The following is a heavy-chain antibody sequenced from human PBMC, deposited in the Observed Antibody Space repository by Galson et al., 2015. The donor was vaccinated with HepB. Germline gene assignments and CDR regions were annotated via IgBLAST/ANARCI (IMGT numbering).Heavy chain of an antibody. Sequence: SLRLSCAASGFTFDDYAMHWVRQAPGKGLEWVSGISWNSGSIGYADSVKGRFTISRDNAKNSLYLQMNSLRAEDTALYYCAKMTWELPYLGAFDIWGQGTMVTVSS. CDR1: GFTFDDYA. V-gene: IGHV3-9*01. D-gene: IGHD1-26*01. J-gene: IGHJ3*02. CDR3: AKMTWELPYLGAFDI. CDR2: ISWNSGSI.